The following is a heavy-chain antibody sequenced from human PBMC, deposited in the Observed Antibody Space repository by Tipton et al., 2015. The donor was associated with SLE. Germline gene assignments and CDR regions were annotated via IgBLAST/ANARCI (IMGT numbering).Heavy chain of an antibody. J-gene: IGHJ4*02. CDR1: GGSISSSSYY. V-gene: IGHV4-39*07. D-gene: IGHD3-22*01. Sequence: TLSLTCTVSGGSISSSSYYWGWIRQPPGKGLEWIGSIYYSGSTYYNPSLKSRVTISVDTSKNQFSLKLSSVTAADTAVYYCARAGYSDVGGYCGPTDYWGQGTLVTVSS. CDR3: ARAGYSDVGGYCGPTDY. CDR2: IYYSGST.